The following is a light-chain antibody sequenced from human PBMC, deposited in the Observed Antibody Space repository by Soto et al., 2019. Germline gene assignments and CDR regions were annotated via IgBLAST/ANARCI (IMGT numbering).Light chain of an antibody. CDR2: DVG. CDR3: SSYASNRTLL. J-gene: IGLJ2*01. Sequence: QSVLTRPASVSGSPGQSITISCTGTSSDVGGHNYVSWYQQHPGKAPKIMIYDVGNRPSGVSNRFSGSKSGNTASLTISGLQAEDEADYYCSSYASNRTLLFGGGTKLTVL. V-gene: IGLV2-14*01. CDR1: SSDVGGHNY.